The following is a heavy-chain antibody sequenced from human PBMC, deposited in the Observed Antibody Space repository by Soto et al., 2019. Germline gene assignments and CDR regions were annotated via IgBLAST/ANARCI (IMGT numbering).Heavy chain of an antibody. CDR3: ARASYFRPSGSYYFVS. Sequence: TLSLRSTVSEXSLTTNNYSWTWIRQNPEKGLEWIGYVYSNGNTRSSPSLKSRVSMSLDTSKSHFSLGLSSVPAADTAVYFCARASYFRPSGSYYFVSWGQGALGTVS. CDR1: EXSLTTNNYS. D-gene: IGHD3-10*01. J-gene: IGHJ4*02. CDR2: VYSNGNT. V-gene: IGHV4-31*03.